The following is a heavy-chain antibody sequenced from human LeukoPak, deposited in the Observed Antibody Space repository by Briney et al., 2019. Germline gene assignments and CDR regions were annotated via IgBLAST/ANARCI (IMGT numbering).Heavy chain of an antibody. Sequence: PGGSLRLSCAASGFTFSSYSMNWVRQAPGKGLEWVSYISSSSSTIYYADSVKGRFTISRDNSKNTLYLQMNSLRAEDTAVYYCAKDGVLLWFGGAYNWFDPWGQGTLVTVSS. CDR1: GFTFSSYS. CDR3: AKDGVLLWFGGAYNWFDP. J-gene: IGHJ5*02. CDR2: ISSSSSTI. D-gene: IGHD3-10*01. V-gene: IGHV3-48*01.